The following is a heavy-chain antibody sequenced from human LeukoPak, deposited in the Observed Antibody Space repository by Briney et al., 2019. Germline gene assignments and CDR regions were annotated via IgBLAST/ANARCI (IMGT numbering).Heavy chain of an antibody. D-gene: IGHD3-22*01. Sequence: GGSLRLSCAASGFTFSSYGMTWVRQAPGKGLEWVLAISGSGGSTYYADSVKGRFTISRDNAKNSLYLQMNSLRAEDTAVYYCASSTVSGYYYYFDYWGQGTLVTVSS. CDR2: ISGSGGST. CDR1: GFTFSSYG. V-gene: IGHV3-23*01. CDR3: ASSTVSGYYYYFDY. J-gene: IGHJ4*02.